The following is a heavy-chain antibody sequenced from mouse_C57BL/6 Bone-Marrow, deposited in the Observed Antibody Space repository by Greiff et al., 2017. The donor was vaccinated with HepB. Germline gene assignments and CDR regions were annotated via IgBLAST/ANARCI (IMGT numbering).Heavy chain of an antibody. CDR1: GYTFTSYW. V-gene: IGHV1-7*01. Sequence: VQLQQSGAELAKPGASVKLSCKASGYTFTSYWMHWVKQRPGQGLEWIGYINPSSGYTKYNQKFKDKATLTADKTSSTVYMQLSSLTYEDSAVYYSERGEYPYFDVWGRGTTVTVSS. CDR3: ERGEYPYFDV. J-gene: IGHJ1*03. CDR2: INPSSGYT. D-gene: IGHD5-1*01.